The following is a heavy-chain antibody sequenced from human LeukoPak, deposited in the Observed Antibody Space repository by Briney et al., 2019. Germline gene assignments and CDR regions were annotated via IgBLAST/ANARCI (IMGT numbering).Heavy chain of an antibody. J-gene: IGHJ4*02. Sequence: GGSLRLSCAASGFTISSFAMSWVGQTRGKGLGWVSAISGGGGSTYYADSVKGRFTISRDNSKNTLYLQMNSLRAEDTAVYYCAKGHFKFGGVIGNSDYWGQGTLVTVSS. CDR1: GFTISSFA. CDR2: ISGGGGST. CDR3: AKGHFKFGGVIGNSDY. D-gene: IGHD3-16*02. V-gene: IGHV3-23*01.